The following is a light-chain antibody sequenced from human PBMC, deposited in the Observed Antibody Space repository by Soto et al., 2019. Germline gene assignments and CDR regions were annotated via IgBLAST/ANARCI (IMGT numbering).Light chain of an antibody. CDR2: EVS. Sequence: QSALTQPASVSGSPGQSITISCTGTTSDVGGYNHVSWYQQHPGKAPKLMIYEVSNRPSGVSNRFSGSKSGNTASLTISGLQAEEEADYYCSSYTSSNSGVFGVGTKLTVL. V-gene: IGLV2-14*01. J-gene: IGLJ3*02. CDR1: TSDVGGYNH. CDR3: SSYTSSNSGV.